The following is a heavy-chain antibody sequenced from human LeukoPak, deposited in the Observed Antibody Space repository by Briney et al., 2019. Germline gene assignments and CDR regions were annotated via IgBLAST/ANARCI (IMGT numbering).Heavy chain of an antibody. V-gene: IGHV1-18*01. J-gene: IGHJ4*02. CDR3: ARVAAGWRYFDY. D-gene: IGHD6-19*01. CDR2: ISAYNGNT. CDR1: GYTFASCG. Sequence: ASVKVSCKASGYTFASCGISCVRQAPGQWLELMGWISAYNGNTNYAQKLQGRVTMTTDTSTSTAYMELRSLRSDDTAVYYCARVAAGWRYFDYWGQGTLVTVSS.